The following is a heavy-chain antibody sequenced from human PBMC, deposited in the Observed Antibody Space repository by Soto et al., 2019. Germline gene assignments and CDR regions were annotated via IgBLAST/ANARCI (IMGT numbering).Heavy chain of an antibody. J-gene: IGHJ4*02. CDR2: ISSSGSTI. Sequence: GGSLRLSCAASGFIFSSYEMNWVRQAPGKGLEWVSYISSSGSTIYYADSVKGRFTISRDNAKNSLYLQMNSLRAEDTAVYYCARVFLHAFDYWGQGTLVTVSS. CDR3: ARVFLHAFDY. V-gene: IGHV3-48*03. CDR1: GFIFSSYE.